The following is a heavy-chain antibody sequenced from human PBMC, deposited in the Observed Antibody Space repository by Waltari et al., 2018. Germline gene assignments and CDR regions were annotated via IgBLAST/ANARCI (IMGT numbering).Heavy chain of an antibody. CDR2: INQDGSER. CDR3: LRDRRGADLFDY. J-gene: IGHJ4*02. V-gene: IGHV3-7*03. D-gene: IGHD3-10*01. CDR1: ALGFSSYW. Sequence: EVQMVESGGTLVQPGGSLRLSCEPFALGFSSYWMTWVRQVPGKGLEWVANINQDGSERNYVDSVKGRFTISRDNAKNSLYLQMNSLRAEDTAVYYCLRDRRGADLFDYWGQGTLVTVSS.